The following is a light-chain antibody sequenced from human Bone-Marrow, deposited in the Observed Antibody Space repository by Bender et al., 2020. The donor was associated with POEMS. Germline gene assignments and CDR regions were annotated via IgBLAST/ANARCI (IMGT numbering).Light chain of an antibody. J-gene: IGLJ3*02. CDR1: SSNPGSGYV. CDR2: GYN. Sequence: QSVLTQPPSLSGAPGQRVPISCTGTSSNPGSGYVINCSQHLPGTAPKLLIYGYNNRPSGVPDRFSGSKSGTSASLAITGLQAEDEGDYYCQSYDNSLGGWVFGGGTKLTVL. CDR3: QSYDNSLGGWV. V-gene: IGLV1-40*01.